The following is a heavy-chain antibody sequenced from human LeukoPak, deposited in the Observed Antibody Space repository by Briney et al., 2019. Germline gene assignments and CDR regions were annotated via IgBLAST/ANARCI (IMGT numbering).Heavy chain of an antibody. CDR3: ARSYYDSSGPFDY. CDR2: INAGNGNT. J-gene: IGHJ4*02. D-gene: IGHD3-22*01. Sequence: GASVKVSCKASGYTFTSYAMHWVRQAPGQRLEWMGWINAGNGNTKYSQEFQGRVTITRDTSASTAYMELSSLRSEDMAVYYCARSYYDSSGPFDYWGQGTLVTVSS. V-gene: IGHV1-3*03. CDR1: GYTFTSYA.